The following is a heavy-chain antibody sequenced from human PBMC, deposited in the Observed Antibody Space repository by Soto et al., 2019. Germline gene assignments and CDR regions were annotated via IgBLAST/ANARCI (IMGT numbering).Heavy chain of an antibody. Sequence: TFTGYYVHWVREAPGQGLEWMGWINPETGGTSYAQKFQGRVTLSRDTSINTAYLELSSLRFDDAAVYFCARERFQVISDGMDVWGQGTTVTVSS. CDR1: TFTGYY. CDR2: INPETGGT. CDR3: ARERFQVISDGMDV. D-gene: IGHD2-21*01. J-gene: IGHJ6*02. V-gene: IGHV1-2*02.